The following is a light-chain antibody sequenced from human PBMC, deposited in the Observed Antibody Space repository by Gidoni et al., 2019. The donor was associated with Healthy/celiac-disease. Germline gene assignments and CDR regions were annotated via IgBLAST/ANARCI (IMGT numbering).Light chain of an antibody. J-gene: IGKJ5*01. Sequence: DIQITQSPSSLSASVGDTVTITCRASQGISNYLPWYQQKPGKVTKLLIYAASTLQSGVLSRFSGSGSGTDFTLTISSLQPEDVATYYCQKYNSAPPITFGQGTRLEIK. V-gene: IGKV1-27*01. CDR2: AAS. CDR1: QGISNY. CDR3: QKYNSAPPIT.